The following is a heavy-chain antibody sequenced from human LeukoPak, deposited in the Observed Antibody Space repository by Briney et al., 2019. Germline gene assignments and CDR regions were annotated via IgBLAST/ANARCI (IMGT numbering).Heavy chain of an antibody. CDR2: ICHSGST. D-gene: IGHD1-1*01. CDR3: ARNGYYFDY. V-gene: IGHV4-30-2*01. CDR1: GDSITFGGYS. J-gene: IGHJ4*02. Sequence: SQTLSLTCAVSGDSITFGGYSWSWIRQPPGKGLEWIGYICHSGSTYYNPSLKSRVTISIDGSKNQFSLKLSSVTAADTAVYYCARNGYYFDYWGQGTLVTVSS.